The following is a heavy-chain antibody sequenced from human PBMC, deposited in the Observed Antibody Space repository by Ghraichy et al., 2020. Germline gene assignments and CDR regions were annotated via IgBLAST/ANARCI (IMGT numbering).Heavy chain of an antibody. CDR3: ASRPYVHATEWSLPLDY. CDR2: IYNGGNT. CDR1: GLTVIRDY. V-gene: IGHV3-53*01. Sequence: GGSLRLSCAASGLTVIRDYMSWVRQAPGKGLEWVSVIYNGGNTYYADSVRGRFTVSRDNSENTLYLQMNSLRAEDTAVYYCASRPYVHATEWSLPLDYWGQGTLVTVSS. J-gene: IGHJ4*02. D-gene: IGHD3-3*01.